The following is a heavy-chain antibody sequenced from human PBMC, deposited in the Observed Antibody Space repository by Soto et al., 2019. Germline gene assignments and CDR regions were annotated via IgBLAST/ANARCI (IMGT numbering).Heavy chain of an antibody. V-gene: IGHV1-8*01. D-gene: IGHD2-15*01. Sequence: QVQLVQSGAEVKKPGASVKVSCKASGYTFTSYDINWVRQATGQGLEWMGWMNPNSGNTGYAQKFQGRVTMTRNTSISTADMELSSLRSEDTAVYYCAREEYCSGGSCYYYYGMDVWGQGTTVTVSS. CDR2: MNPNSGNT. CDR3: AREEYCSGGSCYYYYGMDV. J-gene: IGHJ6*02. CDR1: GYTFTSYD.